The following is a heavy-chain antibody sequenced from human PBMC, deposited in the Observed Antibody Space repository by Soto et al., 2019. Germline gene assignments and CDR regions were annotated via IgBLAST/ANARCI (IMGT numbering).Heavy chain of an antibody. D-gene: IGHD3-3*01. J-gene: IGHJ4*02. CDR3: AKCAELRFLECLDY. CDR1: GFTFSSYA. CDR2: ISGNGGST. Sequence: GGSLRLSCAASGFTFSSYAMSWVRQAPGKGLEWVSAISGNGGSTYYADSVKGRFTTSRDNSKNTLYLQMNSLRAEDTAVYYCAKCAELRFLECLDYWGQGTLVTVSS. V-gene: IGHV3-23*01.